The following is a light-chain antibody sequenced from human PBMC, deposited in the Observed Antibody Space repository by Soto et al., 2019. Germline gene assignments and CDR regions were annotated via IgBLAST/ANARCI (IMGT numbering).Light chain of an antibody. V-gene: IGKV1D-13*01. Sequence: DRLTITCLASQAISSALAWYQQKPGKPPKLLIYDASTLQSGVPSRFSGTASGTDFTLTINSLQPEDFATYYCQQFNNWPVTFGPGTKVDI. CDR3: QQFNNWPVT. J-gene: IGKJ3*01. CDR2: DAS. CDR1: QAISSA.